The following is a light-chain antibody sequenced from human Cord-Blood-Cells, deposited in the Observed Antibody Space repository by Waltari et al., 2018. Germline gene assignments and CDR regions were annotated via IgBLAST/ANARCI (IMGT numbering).Light chain of an antibody. J-gene: IGLJ1*01. V-gene: IGLV2-23*01. CDR2: EGS. Sequence: QSALTQPASVSGPPGQSITISCTATSSDVGRYNLVSWYQQHPGKAPKLMIYEGSKRPSGVSNRFSGSKSGNTASLTISGLQAEDEADYYCCSYAGSSYVFGTGTKVTVL. CDR3: CSYAGSSYV. CDR1: SSDVGRYNL.